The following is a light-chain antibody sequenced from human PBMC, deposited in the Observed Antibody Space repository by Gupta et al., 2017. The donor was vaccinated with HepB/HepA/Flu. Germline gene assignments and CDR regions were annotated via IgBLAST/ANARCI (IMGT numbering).Light chain of an antibody. CDR2: DND. J-gene: IGLJ2*01. V-gene: IGLV1-51*01. Sequence: QSVLTPPPSVSAAPGQKVTISCSGGTSNIGNKFVSWYQQLPGTAPKRLIYDNDKRPSGIPDRFSGSKSGTSATLGIXGXQTGDEXDYYCVTWDISLSAEVFGGGTKLTVL. CDR3: VTWDISLSAEV. CDR1: TSNIGNKF.